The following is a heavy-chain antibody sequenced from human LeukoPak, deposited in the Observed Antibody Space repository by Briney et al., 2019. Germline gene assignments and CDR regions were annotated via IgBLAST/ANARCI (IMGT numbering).Heavy chain of an antibody. Sequence: ALVKVSCKASGYTFTNYGISWVRQAPGQGLEWMGWISAYNGNTNYAQKFQGRVTMTRDTSISTAYMELSRLRSDDTAVYYCARSSTRGVRSNDYWGQGTLVTVSS. CDR3: ARSSTRGVRSNDY. D-gene: IGHD3-10*01. CDR2: ISAYNGNT. V-gene: IGHV1-18*01. J-gene: IGHJ4*02. CDR1: GYTFTNYG.